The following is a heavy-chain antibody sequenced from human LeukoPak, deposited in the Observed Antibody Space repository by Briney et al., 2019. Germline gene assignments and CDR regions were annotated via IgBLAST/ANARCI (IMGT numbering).Heavy chain of an antibody. CDR2: INHSGST. V-gene: IGHV4-34*01. J-gene: IGHJ4*02. Sequence: SETLSLTCAVYGGSFSGYYWSWIRQPPGKGLEWIGEINHSGSTNYNPSLKSRVTISVDTSKNQFSLELSSVTAADTAVYYCARGRALAVAGTRDYWGQGTLVTVSS. D-gene: IGHD6-19*01. CDR1: GGSFSGYY. CDR3: ARGRALAVAGTRDY.